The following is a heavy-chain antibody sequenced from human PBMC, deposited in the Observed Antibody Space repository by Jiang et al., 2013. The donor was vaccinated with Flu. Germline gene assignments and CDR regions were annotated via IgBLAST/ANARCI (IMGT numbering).Heavy chain of an antibody. CDR2: IYHSGST. J-gene: IGHJ4*02. D-gene: IGHD6-19*01. Sequence: PGLVKPSETLSLTCTVSGYSISTGYYWGWIRQPPGKGLEWIGSIYHSGSTYYNPSLKSRVTISVDTAKNQFSLKLSSVTAADTAVYYCAREAGIAVTGTRSYWGQGTLVTVSS. CDR3: AREAGIAVTGTRSY. V-gene: IGHV4-38-2*02. CDR1: GYSISTGYY.